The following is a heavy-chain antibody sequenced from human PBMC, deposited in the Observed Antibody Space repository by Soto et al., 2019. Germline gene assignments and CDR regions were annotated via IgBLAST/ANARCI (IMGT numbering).Heavy chain of an antibody. CDR3: ATRAPIDGDPY. CDR1: GDSISSPTW. V-gene: IGHV4-4*02. CDR2: VYHSGST. J-gene: IGHJ4*02. D-gene: IGHD4-17*01. Sequence: QVQLQESGPGLVKPSENLSLTCDVSGDSISSPTWWTWVRQPPGKGLDWIGEVYHSGSTNYNSSLKSRVTISVDKSKNQFSLRLTSVNAADTAVYYCATRAPIDGDPYWGQGTLVTVSS.